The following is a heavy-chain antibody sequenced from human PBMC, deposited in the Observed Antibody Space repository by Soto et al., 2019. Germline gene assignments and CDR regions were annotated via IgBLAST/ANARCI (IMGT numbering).Heavy chain of an antibody. CDR1: GFTFSTYA. CDR3: AKGRAPSGWYPPYYYGMDV. D-gene: IGHD6-19*01. V-gene: IGHV3-23*01. CDR2: VSGSGGNT. J-gene: IGHJ6*02. Sequence: VQLLESGGGLLQPGSLRLSCAASGFTFSTYAMTWVRQAPGKGPEWVSSVSGSGGNTLYADSVKGRFTISRDNSKNTLYLQMNSLRAGDTAVYYCAKGRAPSGWYPPYYYGMDVWGQGTTVIVSS.